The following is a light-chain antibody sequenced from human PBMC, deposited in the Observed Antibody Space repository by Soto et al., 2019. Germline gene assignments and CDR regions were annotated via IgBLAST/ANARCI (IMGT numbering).Light chain of an antibody. CDR3: AAWDDSLNAWV. J-gene: IGLJ3*02. CDR1: NSNIGSKN. V-gene: IGLV1-44*01. CDR2: SNN. Sequence: QSVLTQPPSASGTPGQRVTISCSGSNSNIGSKNVQWYQQLLGTAPKLLIYSNNQRPSGVPDRFSGSKSGTSASLAISGLQSEDEADYFCAAWDDSLNAWVFGGGTKLTVL.